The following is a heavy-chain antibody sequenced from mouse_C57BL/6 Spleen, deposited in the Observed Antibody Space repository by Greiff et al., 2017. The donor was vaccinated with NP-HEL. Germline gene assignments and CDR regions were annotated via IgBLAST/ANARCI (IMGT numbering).Heavy chain of an antibody. CDR1: GYAFSSSW. CDR3: DVGDGYYGFAY. V-gene: IGHV1-82*01. D-gene: IGHD2-3*01. CDR2: IYPGDGDT. J-gene: IGHJ3*01. Sequence: QVQLQQSGPELVKPGASVKISCKASGYAFSSSWMNWVKQRPGKGLEWIGRIYPGDGDTNYNGKFKGKATLTADKSSSTAYMQLSSLTSEDSAVYFCDVGDGYYGFAYWGQGTLVTVSA.